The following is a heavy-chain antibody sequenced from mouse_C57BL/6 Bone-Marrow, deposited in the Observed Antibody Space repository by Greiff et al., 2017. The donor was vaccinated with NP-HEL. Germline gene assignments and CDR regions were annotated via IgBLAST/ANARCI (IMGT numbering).Heavy chain of an antibody. D-gene: IGHD2-4*01. J-gene: IGHJ4*01. CDR3: AREGSFSSDSSSAMDS. V-gene: IGHV1-52*01. CDR2: IDPSDSET. Sequence: VQLQQSGAELVRPGSSVKLSCKASGYTFTSYWMHWVKQRPIQGLEWIGNIDPSDSETHYNQKFKDKATLTVDKSSSTAYMQLSSLTSEGSALSYCAREGSFSSDSSSAMDSWGQETPVTVSS. CDR1: GYTFTSYW.